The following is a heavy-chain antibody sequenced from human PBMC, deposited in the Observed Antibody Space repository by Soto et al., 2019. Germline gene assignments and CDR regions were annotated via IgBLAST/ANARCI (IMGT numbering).Heavy chain of an antibody. J-gene: IGHJ6*02. V-gene: IGHV3-21*05. CDR3: ARDLGHSSGASCYSDYYGMDV. CDR1: GFSFSDYS. Sequence: PGGSLRLSCAASGFSFSDYSMDWVRQAPGKGLEWVSFISGSSSYIFYADSVKGRFTISRDNAKNSLYLQVDSVRAEDTAVYYCARDLGHSSGASCYSDYYGMDVWGQGTTVTVSS. CDR2: ISGSSSYI. D-gene: IGHD2-15*01.